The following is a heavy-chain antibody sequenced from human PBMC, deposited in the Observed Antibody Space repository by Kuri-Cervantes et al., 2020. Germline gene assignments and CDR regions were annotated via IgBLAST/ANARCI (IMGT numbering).Heavy chain of an antibody. CDR1: GFTFSSYG. D-gene: IGHD3-22*01. CDR2: IRYDGSNK. J-gene: IGHJ4*02. Sequence: GESLKISCEASGFTFSSYGMHWVRQAPGKGLEWVAFIRYDGSNKYYADSVKGRFTISRDNSKNTLYLQMNSLRAEDTAVYYCAKDYYSKYYFDYWGQGTLVTVSS. V-gene: IGHV3-30*02. CDR3: AKDYYSKYYFDY.